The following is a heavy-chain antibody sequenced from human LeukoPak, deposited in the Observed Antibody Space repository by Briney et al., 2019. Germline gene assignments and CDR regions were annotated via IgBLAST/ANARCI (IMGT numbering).Heavy chain of an antibody. CDR2: ISYDGSNK. J-gene: IGHJ6*02. V-gene: IGHV3-30*18. CDR1: GFTFSSYG. Sequence: GGSLRLSCAASGFTFSSYGIHWVHQAPGKGLEWVAVISYDGSNKYYADSVRGRFTISRDNSKNTLYLQMNSLRAEDTAVYYCAKDIVVVPAAIGYYYYYGMDVWGQGTTVTVSS. CDR3: AKDIVVVPAAIGYYYYYGMDV. D-gene: IGHD2-2*01.